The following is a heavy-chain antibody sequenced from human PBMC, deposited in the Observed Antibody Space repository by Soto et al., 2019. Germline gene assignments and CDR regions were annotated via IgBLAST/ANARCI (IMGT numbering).Heavy chain of an antibody. Sequence: PSETLSLTCTVSGGSISSYYRSWIRQPPGKGLEWIGYIYYSGSTNYNPSLKSRVTISVDTSKNQFSLKLSSVTAADTAVYYCARGLRGLYYYYYYGMDVWGQGTTVTVSS. V-gene: IGHV4-59*01. CDR1: GGSISSYY. CDR2: IYYSGST. D-gene: IGHD3-10*01. CDR3: ARGLRGLYYYYYYGMDV. J-gene: IGHJ6*02.